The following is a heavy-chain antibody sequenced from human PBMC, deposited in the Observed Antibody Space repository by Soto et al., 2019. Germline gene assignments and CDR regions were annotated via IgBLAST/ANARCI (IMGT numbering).Heavy chain of an antibody. J-gene: IGHJ4*02. CDR1: GGTFSSYA. CDR2: IIPIFGTA. V-gene: IGHV1-69*01. CDR3: AGDPGYCGGGSCYPFDY. D-gene: IGHD2-15*01. Sequence: QVQLVQSGAEVKKPGSSVKVSCKASGGTFSSYAISWVRQAPGQGLEWMGGIIPIFGTANYAQKFQGRVTITADESTSTAYMELSSLRSEDTAVYYCAGDPGYCGGGSCYPFDYWGQGTLVTVSS.